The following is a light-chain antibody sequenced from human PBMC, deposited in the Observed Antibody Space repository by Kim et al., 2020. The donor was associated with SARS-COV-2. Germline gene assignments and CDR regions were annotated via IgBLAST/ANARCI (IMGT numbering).Light chain of an antibody. Sequence: VSPGERATLSCRASQSVSSNLAWYQKKPGQAPRLVIYGASTRAAGVPARFSGSVSGAEFTLTITNLQPEDCAVYYCQQYNKWMYTFGQGTKVDIK. CDR2: GAS. V-gene: IGKV3D-15*01. CDR3: QQYNKWMYT. CDR1: QSVSSN. J-gene: IGKJ2*01.